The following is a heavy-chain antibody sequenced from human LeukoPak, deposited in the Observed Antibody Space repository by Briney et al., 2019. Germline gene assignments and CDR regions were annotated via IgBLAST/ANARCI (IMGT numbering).Heavy chain of an antibody. D-gene: IGHD2-15*01. CDR2: VYTGGTT. J-gene: IGHJ6*03. CDR1: GFTFSTYG. Sequence: GGSLRLSCTASGFTFSTYGMSWVRQAPGKGLEWVSVVYTGGTTYYADSVKGRFTISRDNSQNTVFLQMNSLRDEDTAVYYCARVGYCSGGSCYSLFPYYYYYYMDVWGKGTTVTISS. V-gene: IGHV3-23*03. CDR3: ARVGYCSGGSCYSLFPYYYYYYMDV.